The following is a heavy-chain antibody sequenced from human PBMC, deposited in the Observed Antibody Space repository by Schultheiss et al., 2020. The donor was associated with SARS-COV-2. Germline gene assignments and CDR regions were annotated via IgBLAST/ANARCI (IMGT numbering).Heavy chain of an antibody. CDR3: ARDEGKNYFDP. CDR1: GGSISSYY. CDR2: ISYSGST. J-gene: IGHJ5*02. D-gene: IGHD1-7*01. V-gene: IGHV4-59*01. Sequence: SETLSLTCTVSGGSISSYYWSWIRQPAGKGLELIGHISYSGSTNYNPSLKSRVTISVDTSKNQFSLKLSSVTAADTAVYYCARDEGKNYFDPWGQGSLVTVSS.